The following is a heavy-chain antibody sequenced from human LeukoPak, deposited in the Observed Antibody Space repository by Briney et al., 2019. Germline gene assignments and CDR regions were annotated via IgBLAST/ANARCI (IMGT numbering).Heavy chain of an antibody. J-gene: IGHJ4*02. D-gene: IGHD6-13*01. CDR2: ISSSSSYT. CDR1: GFTFSDYY. Sequence: GGSLRLSCAASGFTFSDYYMSWIRQAPGKGLEWGSYISSSSSYTNYADSVKGRFTISRDNAKNSLYLQMNSLRAEDTAVYYCARGKPEYSSSWYYFDYWGQGTLVTVSS. V-gene: IGHV3-11*06. CDR3: ARGKPEYSSSWYYFDY.